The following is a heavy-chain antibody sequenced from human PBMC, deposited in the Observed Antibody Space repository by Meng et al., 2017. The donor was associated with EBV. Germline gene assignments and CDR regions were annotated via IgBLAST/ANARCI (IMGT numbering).Heavy chain of an antibody. D-gene: IGHD3-10*01. CDR3: ASESGRGFTPDY. CDR2: LIPMSDAP. Sequence: QVQLVQFGAEVKKPGSSVKVSCKTSGGTFRSDAVSWVRQAPGQGLEWMGGLIPMSDAPYYAQKFQDRVTITADESTSTHYMDLSGLRSEDTAVYYCASESGRGFTPDYWGQGTLVTVSS. V-gene: IGHV1-69*01. CDR1: GGTFRSDA. J-gene: IGHJ4*02.